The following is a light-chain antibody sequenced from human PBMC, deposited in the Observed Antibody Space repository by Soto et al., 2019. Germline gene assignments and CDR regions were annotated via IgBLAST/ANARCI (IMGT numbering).Light chain of an antibody. Sequence: QSALTQPASVSGSPGQSITISCTGTSSDVRSYNLVSWYQQHPGKAPKLMIYEGSKRPSGVSNRFSGSKSGNTASLTISGLQAEDEADYYYCSYAGSSTHAVFGGGTLLTVL. CDR2: EGS. V-gene: IGLV2-23*01. CDR3: CSYAGSSTHAV. CDR1: SSDVRSYNL. J-gene: IGLJ7*01.